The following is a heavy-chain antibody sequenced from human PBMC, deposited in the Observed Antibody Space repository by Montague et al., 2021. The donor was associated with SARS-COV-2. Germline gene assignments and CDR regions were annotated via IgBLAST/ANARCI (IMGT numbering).Heavy chain of an antibody. CDR1: GGSFSGYY. J-gene: IGHJ6*03. V-gene: IGHV4-34*01. CDR3: ARGLQRAVPGGLGVCPYYYYDMDV. D-gene: IGHD2-2*01. Sequence: SETLSLTCAVYGGSFSGYYWSWIRQPPGKGLEWIGEINHSGSTKYNPSLKSRVTISVDTSKNQFSLKLSSVTAADTAVYYCARGLQRAVPGGLGVCPYYYYDMDVWGKGTTVTVSS. CDR2: INHSGST.